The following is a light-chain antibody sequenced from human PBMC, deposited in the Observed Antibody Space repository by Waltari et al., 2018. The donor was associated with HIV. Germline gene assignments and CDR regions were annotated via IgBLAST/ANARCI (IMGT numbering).Light chain of an antibody. V-gene: IGLV3-25*03. CDR1: ALPKQS. CDR2: KDS. CDR3: QSADSSGTYVV. Sequence: SYELTQPPSVSVSPGQTARITCSGDALPKQSAYWYQQKPGQAPVLGIFKDSERPSGIPERFSGSSSGKTVTLTISGVQAEDEADYYCQSADSSGTYVVFGGGTKLTVL. J-gene: IGLJ2*01.